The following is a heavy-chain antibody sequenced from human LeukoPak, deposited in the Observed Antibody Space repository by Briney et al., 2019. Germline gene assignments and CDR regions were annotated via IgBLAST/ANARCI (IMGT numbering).Heavy chain of an antibody. Sequence: GGSLRLSCAASGFTFSSYAMRWVRQAPGKGLEWVSAISGSGGSTYYADSVKGRFTISRDNSKNTLYLQMNSLRAEDTAVYYCATQGGIVVVPAAISWLSNAFDIWGQGTMVTVSS. CDR1: GFTFSSYA. D-gene: IGHD2-2*02. CDR2: ISGSGGST. J-gene: IGHJ3*02. CDR3: ATQGGIVVVPAAISWLSNAFDI. V-gene: IGHV3-23*01.